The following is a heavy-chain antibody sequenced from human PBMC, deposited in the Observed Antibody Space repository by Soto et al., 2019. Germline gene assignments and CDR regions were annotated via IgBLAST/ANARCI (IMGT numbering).Heavy chain of an antibody. CDR3: XXXXXXXSFDX. CDR1: GGSISSGDYY. Sequence: QVQLQESGPGLVKPSQTLSLTCTVSGGSISSGDYYWSWIRQPPGKGLEWSGYIYYSGSTYYNPSLKSRVTISVDTSKNQFXLKLXXVXXXXTAXXXXXXXXXXXSFDXWGQGTLVTVSS. J-gene: IGHJ4*02. V-gene: IGHV4-30-4*01. CDR2: IYYSGST.